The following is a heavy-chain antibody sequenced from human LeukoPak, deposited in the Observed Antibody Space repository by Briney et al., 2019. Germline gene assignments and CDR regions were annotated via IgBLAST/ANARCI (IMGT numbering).Heavy chain of an antibody. CDR2: ISPNTGDT. CDR1: GYTFTSYG. Sequence: ASVKVSCKASGYTFTSYGITWVRQAPGQGLEWMGWISPNTGDTVSAQKLQDRVTMTTDTSTSTAFMELRSLRFDDTAVYFCARAPSGTAFGPGDYWGQGTLVTVSS. J-gene: IGHJ4*02. CDR3: ARAPSGTAFGPGDY. V-gene: IGHV1-18*01. D-gene: IGHD3-3*02.